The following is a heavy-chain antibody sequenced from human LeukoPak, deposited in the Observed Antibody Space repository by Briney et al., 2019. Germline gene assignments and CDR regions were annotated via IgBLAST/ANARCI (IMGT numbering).Heavy chain of an antibody. CDR1: GGSINSGSYY. CDR3: ARVDYSNYVSYFDY. J-gene: IGHJ4*02. Sequence: PSETLSLTCTVSGGSINSGSYYWSWIRQPAGKGLEWIGRILASGNTNYNPSLKSRVTISVDTSKNQFSLKLSSVTAADTAVYYCARVDYSNYVSYFDYWGQGTLITVSS. D-gene: IGHD4-11*01. CDR2: ILASGNT. V-gene: IGHV4-61*02.